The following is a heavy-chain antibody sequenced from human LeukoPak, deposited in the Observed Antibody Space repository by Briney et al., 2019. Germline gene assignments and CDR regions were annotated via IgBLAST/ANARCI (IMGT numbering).Heavy chain of an antibody. Sequence: SGPTLLKPTQTLTLTCTFSGFSFSTSKVGVAWIRQPPGKALEWLALIYWDDDKRYSSSLKNRLTITKDTSKNQVVLTMTNIDPEDTATYYCAHSTNFNDNAAWYFDLWGRGPLQPVSS. CDR3: AHSTNFNDNAAWYFDL. J-gene: IGHJ2*01. D-gene: IGHD3-16*01. CDR1: GFSFSTSKVG. V-gene: IGHV2-5*02. CDR2: IYWDDDK.